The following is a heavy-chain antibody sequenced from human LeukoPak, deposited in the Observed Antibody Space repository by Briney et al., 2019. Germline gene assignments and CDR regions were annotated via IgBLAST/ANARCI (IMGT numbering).Heavy chain of an antibody. J-gene: IGHJ4*02. V-gene: IGHV4-61*02. CDR2: IYFNGST. Sequence: SETLSLTCTVSSGSINSASYYWNWIRLPAGKGLEWIGRIYFNGSTNYSPSLKSRVSISVDTSNNQISLKLRSVTVADSAVYYCARGLYFDGSFDYWGQGTLVTVSS. CDR3: ARGLYFDGSFDY. D-gene: IGHD3-9*01. CDR1: SGSINSASYY.